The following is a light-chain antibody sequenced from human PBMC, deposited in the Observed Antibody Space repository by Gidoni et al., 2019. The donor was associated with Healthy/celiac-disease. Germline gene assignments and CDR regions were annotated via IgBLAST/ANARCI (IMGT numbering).Light chain of an antibody. CDR2: KAS. CDR3: QQYNSYSIT. V-gene: IGKV1-5*03. CDR1: QSISSW. Sequence: DIQLTQYPSTLSASVGDRVTITCRASQSISSWLAWYQQKPGKAPKLLIYKASSLESGVPSRFIGSGSGTEFTLTISSLQPDDFATYYCQQYNSYSITFGQGTKVEIK. J-gene: IGKJ1*01.